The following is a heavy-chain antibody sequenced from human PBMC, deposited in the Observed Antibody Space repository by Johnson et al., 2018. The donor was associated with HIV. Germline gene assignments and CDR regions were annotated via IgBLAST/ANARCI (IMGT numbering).Heavy chain of an antibody. D-gene: IGHD3-16*01. V-gene: IGHV3-11*04. CDR1: GFTFSDYY. J-gene: IGHJ3*01. CDR3: ARGLWLTPDVFDF. Sequence: VQLLESGGGLVKPGGSLRLSCAASGFTFSDYYMSWIRQAPGKGLEWVSYISSSGSSRYYADSLKGRFTVSRDNAKNSLYLQTNSLRADDTAVYYCARGLWLTPDVFDFWGQGTMVTVSS. CDR2: ISSSGSSR.